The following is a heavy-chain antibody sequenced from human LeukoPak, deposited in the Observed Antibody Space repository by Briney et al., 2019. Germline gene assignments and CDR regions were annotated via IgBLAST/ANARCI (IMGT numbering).Heavy chain of an antibody. CDR3: AKGRIVGATLDY. CDR1: GFTFSSYG. CDR2: ISYDGSNK. J-gene: IGHJ4*02. V-gene: IGHV3-30*18. Sequence: GGSLRLSCAASGFTFSSYGMHWVRQAPGKGLEWVAVISYDGSNKYYADSVKGRFTISRDNSKNMLYLQMNSLRAEDTAVYYCAKGRIVGATLDYWGQGTLVTVSS. D-gene: IGHD1-26*01.